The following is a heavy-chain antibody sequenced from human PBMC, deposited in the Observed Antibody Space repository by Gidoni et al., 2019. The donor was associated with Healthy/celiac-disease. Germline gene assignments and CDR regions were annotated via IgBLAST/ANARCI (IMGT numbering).Heavy chain of an antibody. CDR1: GGSISIYY. Sequence: QVQLQESGPGLVKPSETLSLTCTVSGGSISIYYWSWIRQPPGKGLEWIGYIYYSGSTNYNPSLKSRVTISVDTSKNQFSLKLSSVTAADTAVYYCARDRGYCGGDCYPGYFDLWGRGTLVTVSS. V-gene: IGHV4-59*01. J-gene: IGHJ2*01. CDR3: ARDRGYCGGDCYPGYFDL. CDR2: IYYSGST. D-gene: IGHD2-21*02.